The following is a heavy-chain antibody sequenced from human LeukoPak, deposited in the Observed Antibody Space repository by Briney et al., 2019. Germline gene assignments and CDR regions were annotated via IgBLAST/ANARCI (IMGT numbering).Heavy chain of an antibody. CDR2: ISSNGGST. V-gene: IGHV3-64D*06. CDR3: VKRIAVAGQPQFGYYFDN. D-gene: IGHD6-19*01. Sequence: GGSLRVCCSGCGFVFGSYAMHWVRQAPGKGLEYVSAISSNGGSTYYADSVKGRFTISRDNSKNTLYLQMSSLRAEDTSVYYCVKRIAVAGQPQFGYYFDNWGQGTLVTVSS. CDR1: GFVFGSYA. J-gene: IGHJ4*02.